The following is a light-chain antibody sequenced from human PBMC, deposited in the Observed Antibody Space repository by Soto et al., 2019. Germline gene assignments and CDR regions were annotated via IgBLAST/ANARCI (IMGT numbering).Light chain of an antibody. CDR2: DAS. V-gene: IGKV1-5*01. Sequence: DIQMTQSPSTLSASVGDRVTMTVRASQSISSWLSWYQQKPGKAPKLLIYDASSLESGVPSRFSGSGSGTESTLTISSLQPDDFATYYCQQYNSYSPLTFGGGTKVDIK. J-gene: IGKJ4*01. CDR3: QQYNSYSPLT. CDR1: QSISSW.